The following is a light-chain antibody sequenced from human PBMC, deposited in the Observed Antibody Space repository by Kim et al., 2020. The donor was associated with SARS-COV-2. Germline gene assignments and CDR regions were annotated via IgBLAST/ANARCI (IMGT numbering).Light chain of an antibody. CDR2: QDN. Sequence: SYELTQPPSVSVSPGQTANITCSGDKLGDKYASWYQQKPGQSPVLVIFQDNKRPSGIPERFSGSNSGNTATLTINGTQAMDEADYYCQAWDSNILYVFGPGTKVTVL. CDR1: KLGDKY. J-gene: IGLJ1*01. CDR3: QAWDSNILYV. V-gene: IGLV3-1*01.